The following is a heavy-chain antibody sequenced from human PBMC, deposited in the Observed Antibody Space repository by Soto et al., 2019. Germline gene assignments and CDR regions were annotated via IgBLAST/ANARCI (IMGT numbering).Heavy chain of an antibody. J-gene: IGHJ4*02. D-gene: IGHD1-1*01. Sequence: ASVKVSCKASGYTFTKHFILWMRQAPGQGLDWMGSIDPSDGYTNYAQNFRGRATMTRDTSTSKIYMELRSLRSDDTAVYYCARSPIPTGTALFFFDYWGQGTQVTVSS. CDR2: IDPSDGYT. CDR3: ARSPIPTGTALFFFDY. V-gene: IGHV1-46*01. CDR1: GYTFTKHF.